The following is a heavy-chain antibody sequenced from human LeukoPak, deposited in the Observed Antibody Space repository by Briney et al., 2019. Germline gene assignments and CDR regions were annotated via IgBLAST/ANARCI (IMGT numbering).Heavy chain of an antibody. Sequence: ASVKVSCKASGYTFTSYDINWVRQATGQGIEWMGWMNPNSGNTGYAQKFQGRVTMTRNTSITTAYMELSSLRSEATAVYYCARGRPLNYYGSGSYYNSIELRPSLVNWFDPWGQGTLVTVSS. V-gene: IGHV1-8*01. D-gene: IGHD3-10*01. J-gene: IGHJ5*02. CDR3: ARGRPLNYYGSGSYYNSIELRPSLVNWFDP. CDR2: MNPNSGNT. CDR1: GYTFTSYD.